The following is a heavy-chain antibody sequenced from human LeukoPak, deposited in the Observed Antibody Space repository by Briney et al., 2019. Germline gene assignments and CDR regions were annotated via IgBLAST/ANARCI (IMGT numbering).Heavy chain of an antibody. CDR3: ARDLHYGSGSYSFDY. CDR2: IYRSGST. Sequence: SETLSLTCAVSGGSISSSNWWSWVRQPPGKGLEWIGEIYRSGSTNYNPSLKSRVTISVDKSKNQFSLKLSSVTAADTAVYYCARDLHYGSGSYSFDYWGQGTLVTVSS. D-gene: IGHD3-10*01. CDR1: GGSISSSNW. J-gene: IGHJ4*02. V-gene: IGHV4-4*02.